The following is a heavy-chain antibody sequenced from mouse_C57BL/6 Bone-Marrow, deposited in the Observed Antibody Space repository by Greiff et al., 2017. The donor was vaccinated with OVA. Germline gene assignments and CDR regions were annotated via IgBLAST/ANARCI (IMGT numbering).Heavy chain of an antibody. CDR1: VYTFTSYW. J-gene: IGHJ3*01. CDR3: ARDYYWFAY. Sequence: QVQLQQPGAELAKPGASVKLSCKASVYTFTSYWMHWVKQRPGQGLERIGLIHPNSGSTNYNEKFKSKATLTVDKSSSTAYMQLSSLTSGDSAVYYCARDYYWFAYWGQETLVTVSA. D-gene: IGHD2-1*01. CDR2: IHPNSGST. V-gene: IGHV1-64*01.